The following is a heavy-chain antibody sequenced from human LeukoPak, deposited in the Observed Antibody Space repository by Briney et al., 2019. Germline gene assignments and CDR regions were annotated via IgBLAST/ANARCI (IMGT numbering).Heavy chain of an antibody. CDR3: AGGYYDVSTGLSWFDP. J-gene: IGHJ5*02. D-gene: IGHD3-9*01. CDR2: IYYSGST. V-gene: IGHV4-59*01. Sequence: SETLSLTCTVSGGSISSYYWSWIRQPPGKGLEWIGYIYYSGSTNYNPSLKSRVTISVDTSKNQFSLKLRSVTAADTAVYYCAGGYYDVSTGLSWFDPWGQGTLVTVSS. CDR1: GGSISSYY.